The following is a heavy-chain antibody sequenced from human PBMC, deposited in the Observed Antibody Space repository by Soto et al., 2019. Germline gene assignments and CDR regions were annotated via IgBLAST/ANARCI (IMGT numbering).Heavy chain of an antibody. Sequence: QVELVESRGGVVQPGRSLRLSCAASGFTFSSYGMHWVRQAPGKGLEWVAVIWYDGSNKYYADSVKGRFTISRDNSKNTLYLQMNSLRAEDTAVYYCARSYYYDSSGYYRSFFQHWGQGTPVTVSS. CDR2: IWYDGSNK. CDR1: GFTFSSYG. CDR3: ARSYYYDSSGYYRSFFQH. D-gene: IGHD3-22*01. V-gene: IGHV3-33*01. J-gene: IGHJ1*01.